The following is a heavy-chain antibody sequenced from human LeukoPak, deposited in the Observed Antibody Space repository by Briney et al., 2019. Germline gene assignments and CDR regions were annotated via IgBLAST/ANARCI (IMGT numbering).Heavy chain of an antibody. J-gene: IGHJ5*02. CDR2: IYYSGTT. CDR1: GGSISTYS. Sequence: ETQSLTCTVSGGSISTYSWTWIRQPPGKGLEWIGNIYYSGTTNYNPSLKSRVTISIDTSKNQFSLKVSSVTAADTAVYYCARAHSSGWPHMFDPCGQGTLVSAPS. D-gene: IGHD6-19*01. V-gene: IGHV4-59*01. CDR3: ARAHSSGWPHMFDP.